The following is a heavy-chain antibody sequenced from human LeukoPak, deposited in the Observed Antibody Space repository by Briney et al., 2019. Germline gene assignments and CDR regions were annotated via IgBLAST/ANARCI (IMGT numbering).Heavy chain of an antibody. D-gene: IGHD6-19*01. CDR3: AKVLQSSGWLLPYYP. V-gene: IGHV3-23*01. CDR1: GFTFSSYA. Sequence: GGSLRLSCAASGFTFSSYAMSWVRQAPRKRLEWVSSISGSGGSTYYAASVQGRFTISRDNSKNTLYLQMSSLRAEDTAVYYCAKVLQSSGWLLPYYPWGQGTLVTVSS. J-gene: IGHJ5*02. CDR2: ISGSGGST.